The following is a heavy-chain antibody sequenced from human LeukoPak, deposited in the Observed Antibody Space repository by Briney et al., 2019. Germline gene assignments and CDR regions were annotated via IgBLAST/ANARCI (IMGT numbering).Heavy chain of an antibody. Sequence: SETLSLTCAVYGGSFSGYYWSWIRQPPGKGLEWIGEINHSGSTNYNPSLKSRVTISVDTSKNQFSLKLSSVTAADTAVYYCARHSLGGPLGYWGQGTLVTVSS. D-gene: IGHD3-16*01. J-gene: IGHJ4*02. CDR3: ARHSLGGPLGY. CDR1: GGSFSGYY. V-gene: IGHV4-34*01. CDR2: INHSGST.